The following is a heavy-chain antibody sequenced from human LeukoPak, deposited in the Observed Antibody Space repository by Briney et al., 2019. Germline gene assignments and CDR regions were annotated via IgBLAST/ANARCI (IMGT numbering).Heavy chain of an antibody. D-gene: IGHD1-26*01. CDR3: VRDWDHFDFDS. CDR1: GFTFSNYW. V-gene: IGHV3-74*01. Sequence: GGSLRLSCAASGFTFSNYWMHWVRQAPGKGLVWVSRIKGDGSHTIYADSVKGRFTISRDNAKNTLHLQMKSLRDEDTAVYYCVRDWDHFDFDSWGQGTLVTVSS. CDR2: IKGDGSHT. J-gene: IGHJ5*01.